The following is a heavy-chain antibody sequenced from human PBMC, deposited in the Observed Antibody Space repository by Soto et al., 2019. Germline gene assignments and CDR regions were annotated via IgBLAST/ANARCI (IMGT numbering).Heavy chain of an antibody. D-gene: IGHD3-10*01. J-gene: IGHJ6*02. CDR2: IWYDGSNK. Sequence: PGGSLRLSCAASGFTFSSYGMHWVRQAPGKGLEWVAVIWYDGSNKYYADSVKGRFTISRDNSKNTLYLQMNSLRAEETAVYYCARDRDYGSGSYYPVGMDVWGQGTTVTVSS. CDR1: GFTFSSYG. CDR3: ARDRDYGSGSYYPVGMDV. V-gene: IGHV3-33*01.